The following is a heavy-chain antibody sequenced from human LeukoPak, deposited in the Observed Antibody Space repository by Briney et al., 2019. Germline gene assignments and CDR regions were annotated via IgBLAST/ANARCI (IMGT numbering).Heavy chain of an antibody. Sequence: GGSLRLSCAASGFTFSSYEMDWVRQAPGKGLEWVPYISSSGSTIYYADSVKGRFTISRDNAKNSLYLQMNSLRAEDTAVYYCARDRGYYDSSGYYTRYFDCWGQGTLVTVSS. CDR3: ARDRGYYDSSGYYTRYFDC. CDR2: ISSSGSTI. J-gene: IGHJ4*02. D-gene: IGHD3-22*01. V-gene: IGHV3-48*03. CDR1: GFTFSSYE.